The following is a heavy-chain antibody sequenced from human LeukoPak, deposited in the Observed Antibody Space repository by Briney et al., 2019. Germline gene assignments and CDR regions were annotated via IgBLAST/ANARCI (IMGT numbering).Heavy chain of an antibody. V-gene: IGHV4-59*01. CDR3: ARVSGYDWESFYDY. CDR2: IYYSGST. D-gene: IGHD5-12*01. CDR1: GGSISSYY. J-gene: IGHJ4*02. Sequence: SETLSLTCTVSGGSISSYYWSWIRQPPGKGLEWIGYIYYSGSTNYNPSLRSRVTISVDTSKNQFSLKLNSVTAADTAVYYCARVSGYDWESFYDYWGQGTLVTVSS.